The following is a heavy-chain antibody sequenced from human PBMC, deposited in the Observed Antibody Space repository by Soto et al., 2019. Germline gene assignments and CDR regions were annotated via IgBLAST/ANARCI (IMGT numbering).Heavy chain of an antibody. J-gene: IGHJ6*01. CDR1: GYSFTSYW. CDR3: ARTAAAGKYYYGVDV. D-gene: IGHD6-13*01. V-gene: IGHV5-51*01. Sequence: GESLKVSCKGSGYSFTSYWIGWVRQMPGKGLEWMGIIYPGDSDTRYSPSFQGQVTISADKSISTAYLQWSSLKASDTAMYYCARTAAAGKYYYGVDVWTQGTTVTGSS. CDR2: IYPGDSDT.